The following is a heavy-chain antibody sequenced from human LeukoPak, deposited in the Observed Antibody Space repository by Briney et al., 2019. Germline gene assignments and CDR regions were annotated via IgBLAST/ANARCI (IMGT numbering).Heavy chain of an antibody. D-gene: IGHD3-22*01. CDR3: ARDPPYYYGSSGYYAHDY. Sequence: ASVKVSCKASGYTFTGYYMHWVRQAPGQGLEWMGWINPNSGGTNYAQKFQGRVTMTRDTSISTAYMELSRLRSDDTAVYYCARDPPYYYGSSGYYAHDYWGQGTLVTVSS. V-gene: IGHV1-2*02. CDR1: GYTFTGYY. J-gene: IGHJ4*02. CDR2: INPNSGGT.